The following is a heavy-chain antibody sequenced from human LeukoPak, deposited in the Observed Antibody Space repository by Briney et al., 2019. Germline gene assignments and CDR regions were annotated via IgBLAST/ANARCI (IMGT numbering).Heavy chain of an antibody. CDR1: GFTFSSYA. CDR2: ISGSGGST. CDR3: AKYVDIVATIGIDY. D-gene: IGHD5-12*01. V-gene: IGHV3-23*01. J-gene: IGHJ4*02. Sequence: PGGSLRLSCAASGFTFSSYAMSWVRQAPGKGLKWVSAISGSGGSTYYADSVKGRFTISRDNSKNTLYLQMNSLRAEDTAVYYCAKYVDIVATIGIDYWGQGTLVTVSS.